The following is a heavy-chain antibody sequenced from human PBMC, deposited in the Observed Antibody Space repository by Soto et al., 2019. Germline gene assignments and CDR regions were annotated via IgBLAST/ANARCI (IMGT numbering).Heavy chain of an antibody. CDR1: GFTFSSYA. Sequence: GGSLRLSCAASGFTFSSYAMHWVRQAPGKGLEWVAVISYDGSNKYYADSVKGRFTISRDNSKNTLYLQMNSLRAEDTAVYYCARLERTGTTDFYNAGVSNWGQGTLVTVSS. D-gene: IGHD1-7*01. CDR2: ISYDGSNK. V-gene: IGHV3-30-3*01. CDR3: ARLERTGTTDFYNAGVSN. J-gene: IGHJ4*02.